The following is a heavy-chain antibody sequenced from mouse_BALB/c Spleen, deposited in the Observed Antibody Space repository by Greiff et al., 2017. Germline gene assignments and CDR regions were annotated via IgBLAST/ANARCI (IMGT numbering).Heavy chain of an antibody. Sequence: QVQLQQSGPGLVQPSQSLSITCTVSGFSLTSYGVHWVRQSPGKGLEWLGVIWSGGSTDYNAAFISRLSISKDNSKSQVFLKMNSLQTDDTAMYYCARDPDYEGWFAYWGQGTLVTVSA. CDR1: GFSLTSYG. V-gene: IGHV2-4-1*01. CDR2: IWSGGST. J-gene: IGHJ3*01. CDR3: ARDPDYEGWFAY. D-gene: IGHD2-4*01.